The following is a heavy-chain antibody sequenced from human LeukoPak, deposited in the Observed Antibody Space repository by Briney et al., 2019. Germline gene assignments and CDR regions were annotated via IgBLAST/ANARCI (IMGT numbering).Heavy chain of an antibody. J-gene: IGHJ4*02. CDR3: ARSAAGMVVYFDY. CDR1: GGSISSYY. CDR2: IYYSGST. Sequence: SETLSLTCTVSGGSISSYYWSWIRQPPGKGLEWIGYIYYSGSTNYNPSLKSRVTISVDTSKNQFSLKLSSVTAADTAVYYCARSAAGMVVYFDYWGQGTLVTVSS. D-gene: IGHD2-15*01. V-gene: IGHV4-59*01.